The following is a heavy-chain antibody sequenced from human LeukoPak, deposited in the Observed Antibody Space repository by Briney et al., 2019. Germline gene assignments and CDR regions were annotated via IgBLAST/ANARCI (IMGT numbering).Heavy chain of an antibody. CDR3: ARDRYYDSSGVLSY. CDR1: GYTFTSYG. D-gene: IGHD3-22*01. V-gene: IGHV1-18*01. CDR2: ISAYNGNT. Sequence: GASVKVSCKASGYTFTSYGISWVRQAPGQGLEWMGWISAYNGNTNYAQKLQGRVTMTTDTSTSTAYMELRSLRSDDTAVYYCARDRYYDSSGVLSYWGQGTLVTVSS. J-gene: IGHJ4*02.